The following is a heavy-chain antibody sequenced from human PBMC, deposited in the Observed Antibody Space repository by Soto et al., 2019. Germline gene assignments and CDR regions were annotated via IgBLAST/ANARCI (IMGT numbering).Heavy chain of an antibody. CDR2: IYYSGST. CDR1: GGSISSGGYY. V-gene: IGHV4-31*03. Sequence: SETLSLTCTVSGGSISSGGYYWSWIRQHPGKGLEWIGYIYYSGSTYYNPSLKSRVTISVDTSKNQFSLKLSSVTAADTAVYYCARDGLYYYGSGSYPPSPYYGMDVWGQGTTVTVSS. D-gene: IGHD3-10*01. J-gene: IGHJ6*02. CDR3: ARDGLYYYGSGSYPPSPYYGMDV.